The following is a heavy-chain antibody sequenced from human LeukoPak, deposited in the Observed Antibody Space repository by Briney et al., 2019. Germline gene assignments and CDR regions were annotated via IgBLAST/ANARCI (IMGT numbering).Heavy chain of an antibody. V-gene: IGHV3-7*01. CDR2: IKQDGSEK. Sequence: GGSLRLSCAASGFTFSSYWVSWVRQAPGKGLEWVANIKQDGSEKYYVDSVKGRFTISRDNAKNSLYLQMNSLRAEDTAVYYCARDRRYAVAGKYYFDYWGQGTLVTVSS. CDR1: GFTFSSYW. CDR3: ARDRRYAVAGKYYFDY. J-gene: IGHJ4*02. D-gene: IGHD6-19*01.